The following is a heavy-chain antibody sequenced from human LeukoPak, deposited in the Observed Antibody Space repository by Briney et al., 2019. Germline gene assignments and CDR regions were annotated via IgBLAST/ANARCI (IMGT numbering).Heavy chain of an antibody. J-gene: IGHJ6*02. CDR3: ARRVGDSYPYGLDV. CDR2: IRSKPHDYAT. V-gene: IGHV3-73*01. CDR1: GFTFSASP. D-gene: IGHD5/OR15-5a*01. Sequence: PGGSLRLSCAASGFTFSASPIHWVRQASDKGLEWVGRIRSKPHDYATAFAESVKGRFTISRDDSENMAYLEMNSLKTEDTAVYYCARRVGDSYPYGLDVWGQGTPVTVSS.